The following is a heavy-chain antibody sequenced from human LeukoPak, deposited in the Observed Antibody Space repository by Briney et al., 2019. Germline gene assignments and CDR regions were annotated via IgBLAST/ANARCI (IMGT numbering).Heavy chain of an antibody. Sequence: SETLSLTCTVSGGSINDASWNWIRQPPGQGLEWIGYIYHSGGTNYNPSLKSRVTISLDTSKNQFSLKLSSVTAADTAVYYCARVGTYYRSLDSWGEGTLVTVSS. CDR2: IYHSGGT. J-gene: IGHJ4*02. D-gene: IGHD3-10*01. V-gene: IGHV4-59*01. CDR3: ARVGTYYRSLDS. CDR1: GGSINDAS.